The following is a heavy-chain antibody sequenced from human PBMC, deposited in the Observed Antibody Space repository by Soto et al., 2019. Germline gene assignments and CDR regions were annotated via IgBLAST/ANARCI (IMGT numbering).Heavy chain of an antibody. Sequence: PSETLSLTCAVYGGSFSGYYWSWIRQPPGKGLEWIGEINHSGSTNYNPSLKSRVTISVDTSKNQFSLKLSSVTAADTPVYYCARDAAGLDISAEYYFDYWGQGTLVTVSS. V-gene: IGHV4-34*01. CDR2: INHSGST. CDR3: ARDAAGLDISAEYYFDY. D-gene: IGHD2-2*03. CDR1: GGSFSGYY. J-gene: IGHJ4*02.